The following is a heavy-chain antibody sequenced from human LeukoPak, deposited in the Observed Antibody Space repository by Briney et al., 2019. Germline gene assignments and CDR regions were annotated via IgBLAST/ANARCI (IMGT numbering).Heavy chain of an antibody. V-gene: IGHV4-39*01. D-gene: IGHD5-18*01. Sequence: SETLSLTCTVSGGSISSSSYYWGWIRQPPGKGLEWIGSIYYSGSTYYNPSLKSRVTISVDTSKNQFSLKLSSVTAADTAVYYCARLEYSYGYLDYWGQGTLVTVSS. CDR3: ARLEYSYGYLDY. J-gene: IGHJ4*02. CDR1: GGSISSSSYY. CDR2: IYYSGST.